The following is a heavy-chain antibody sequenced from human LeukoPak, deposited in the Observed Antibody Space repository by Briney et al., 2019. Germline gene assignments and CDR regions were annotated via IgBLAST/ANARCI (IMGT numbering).Heavy chain of an antibody. Sequence: ASVKVSRKASGYTLSKYGISWVGQPPGQGREGMGWISPDNGTIIYARKLQGRVTLTTATSTNTAYMALRRLRSDATAKYYCARDVSGFRGVYFDYWGQGNLVTVSS. D-gene: IGHD3-10*01. CDR3: ARDVSGFRGVYFDY. CDR1: GYTLSKYG. V-gene: IGHV1-18*04. CDR2: ISPDNGTI. J-gene: IGHJ4*02.